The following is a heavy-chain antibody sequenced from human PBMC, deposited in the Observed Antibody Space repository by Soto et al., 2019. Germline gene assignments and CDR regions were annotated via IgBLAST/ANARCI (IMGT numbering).Heavy chain of an antibody. CDR3: ARVVAAAGYGMDV. CDR1: GYTFTSYA. Sequence: GASGKVSWKASGYTFTSYAMHWVRQAPGQRLEWMGWINAGNGNAKYSQKFQGRVTITRDTSASTAYMELSSLRSEDTAVYYCARVVAAAGYGMDVWGQGTTVTVSS. D-gene: IGHD6-13*01. CDR2: INAGNGNA. V-gene: IGHV1-3*01. J-gene: IGHJ6*02.